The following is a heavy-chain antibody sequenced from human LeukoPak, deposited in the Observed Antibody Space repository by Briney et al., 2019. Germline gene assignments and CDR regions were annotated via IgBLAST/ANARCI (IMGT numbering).Heavy chain of an antibody. J-gene: IGHJ4*02. CDR1: GFTFSAYG. CDR2: ISSTSDYL. Sequence: GGSLRLSCAASGFTFSAYGMHWVRQAPGKGLEWVSSISSTSDYLDHADSLKGRFTISRDNAKKSLYLQMSSLRVEDTAVYYCARGYYDYVWGSYPHYWGQGTLVTVSS. V-gene: IGHV3-21*01. D-gene: IGHD3-16*02. CDR3: ARGYYDYVWGSYPHY.